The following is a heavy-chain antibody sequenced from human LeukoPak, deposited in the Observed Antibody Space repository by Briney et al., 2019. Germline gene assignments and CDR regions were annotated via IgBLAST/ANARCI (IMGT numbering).Heavy chain of an antibody. J-gene: IGHJ6*02. CDR2: INPNSGGT. Sequence: GASVKVSCKASGYTFTGYYMHWVRQAPGQGLEWMGWINPNSGGTNYAQKFQGRVTMTRDTSISTAYMELSRLRSDDTAVYYCARASDSSGDRGYYYYGMDVWGQGTTVTVSS. D-gene: IGHD3-22*01. CDR3: ARASDSSGDRGYYYYGMDV. V-gene: IGHV1-2*02. CDR1: GYTFTGYY.